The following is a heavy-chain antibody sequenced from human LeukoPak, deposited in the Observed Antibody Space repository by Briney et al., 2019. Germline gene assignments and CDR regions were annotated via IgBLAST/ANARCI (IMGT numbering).Heavy chain of an antibody. Sequence: SETLSLTCTVSGDSISSYYWSWIRQPPGKGLEWIGYIYYSGSTNYNPSLKSRVTISVDTSKNQFSLKLSSVTAADTAVYYCAREVHDFDAFDIWGQGTMVTVSS. CDR3: AREVHDFDAFDI. J-gene: IGHJ3*02. CDR1: GDSISSYY. D-gene: IGHD2-21*02. CDR2: IYYSGST. V-gene: IGHV4-59*01.